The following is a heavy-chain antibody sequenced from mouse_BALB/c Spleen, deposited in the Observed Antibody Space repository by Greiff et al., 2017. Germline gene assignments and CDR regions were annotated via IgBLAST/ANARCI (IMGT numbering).Heavy chain of an antibody. Sequence: EVQLQQSGAELVKPGASVKLSCTASGFNIKDTYMHWVKQRPEQGLEWIGRIDPANGNTKYDPKFQGKATITADTSSNTVYLQLSSLTSEDTAVYYCALLLTGFAYWGQGTLVTVSA. CDR2: IDPANGNT. D-gene: IGHD1-1*01. CDR3: ALLLTGFAY. CDR1: GFNIKDTY. V-gene: IGHV14-3*02. J-gene: IGHJ3*01.